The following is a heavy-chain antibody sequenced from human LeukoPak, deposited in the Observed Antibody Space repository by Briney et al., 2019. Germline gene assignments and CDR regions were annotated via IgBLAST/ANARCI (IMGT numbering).Heavy chain of an antibody. D-gene: IGHD3-22*01. CDR1: GGSISSYQ. CDR3: TLGANYYDRNTYYFTDY. J-gene: IGHJ4*02. V-gene: IGHV4-59*12. CDR2: IYYTGST. Sequence: SETLFLTCIVSGGSISSYQWSWIRQSPGKGLEWIGYIYYTGSTNYNPSFTSRVTMSLDTSKNQLSLRLSSVTAADTALYFCTLGANYYDRNTYYFTDYWGQGTLVTVSS.